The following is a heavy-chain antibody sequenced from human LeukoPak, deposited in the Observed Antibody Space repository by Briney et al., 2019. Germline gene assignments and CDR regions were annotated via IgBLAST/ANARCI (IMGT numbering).Heavy chain of an antibody. D-gene: IGHD3-22*01. CDR2: INAGNGNT. CDR3: ARGTYYDSSGYYIDY. V-gene: IGHV1-3*01. Sequence: ASVKVSCKASGYTFTSYAMHWVRQAPGQRLEWMGWINAGNGNTKYSQKFQGRVTITADKSTSTAYMELSSLRSEDTAVYYCARGTYYDSSGYYIDYWGQGTLVTVSS. CDR1: GYTFTSYA. J-gene: IGHJ4*02.